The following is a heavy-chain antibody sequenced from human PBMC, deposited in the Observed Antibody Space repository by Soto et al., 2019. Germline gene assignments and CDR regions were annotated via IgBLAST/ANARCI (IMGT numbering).Heavy chain of an antibody. D-gene: IGHD6-19*01. Sequence: QVQLQESGPGLVKPSETLSLTCTVSGGSISSYYWSWIRQPPGKGLEWIGYIYYSGSTNYNPSLRGLATISVDTSKHQFSLKLSSVTAADTAVYYCASRGNIVVAGTAGWFDPWGQGTLVTVSS. CDR3: ASRGNIVVAGTAGWFDP. CDR1: GGSISSYY. J-gene: IGHJ5*02. CDR2: IYYSGST. V-gene: IGHV4-59*01.